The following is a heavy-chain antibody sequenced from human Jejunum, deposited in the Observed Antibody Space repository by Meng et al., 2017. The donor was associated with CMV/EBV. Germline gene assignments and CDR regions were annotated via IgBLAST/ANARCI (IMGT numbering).Heavy chain of an antibody. CDR3: ASWLVAHFDY. V-gene: IGHV3-23*01. J-gene: IGHJ4*02. CDR1: GLTFSNYA. Sequence: LSCAASGLTFSNYALSWVRQAPGKGLEWVSHIDGPTPNTHYADSAKGRFTISRDNSKNTLYLQMNSLRAEDTAVYYCASWLVAHFDYWGQGTLVTVSS. D-gene: IGHD6-19*01. CDR2: IDGPTPNT.